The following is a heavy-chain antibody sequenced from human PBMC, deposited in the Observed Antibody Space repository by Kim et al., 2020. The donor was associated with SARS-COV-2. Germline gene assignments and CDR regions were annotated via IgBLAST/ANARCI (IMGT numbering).Heavy chain of an antibody. J-gene: IGHJ4*02. D-gene: IGHD1-26*01. Sequence: GGSLRLSCTASGFTFGDYAMSWFRQAPGKGLEWVGFIRSKAYGGTTEYAASGKGRFTISRDDSKSIAYLQMNSLKTEDTAVYYCTRETLVGATGGPVYYWGQGTLVTVSS. V-gene: IGHV3-49*03. CDR3: TRETLVGATGGPVYY. CDR2: IRSKAYGGTT. CDR1: GFTFGDYA.